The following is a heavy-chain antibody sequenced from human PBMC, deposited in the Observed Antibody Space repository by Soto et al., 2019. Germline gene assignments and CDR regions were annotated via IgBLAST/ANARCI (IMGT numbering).Heavy chain of an antibody. V-gene: IGHV4-31*03. CDR1: GGSISSGGYY. D-gene: IGHD2-21*01. CDR3: ARGTLDYLTVVAVPNRHEKHAEYFQH. Sequence: SETLSLTCTVSGGSISSGGYYWSWIRQHPGKGLEWIGYIYYSGSTYYNPSLKSRVTISVDTSKNQFSLKLSSVTAADTAVYYCARGTLDYLTVVAVPNRHEKHAEYFQHWGQGTLVTVSS. CDR2: IYYSGST. J-gene: IGHJ1*01.